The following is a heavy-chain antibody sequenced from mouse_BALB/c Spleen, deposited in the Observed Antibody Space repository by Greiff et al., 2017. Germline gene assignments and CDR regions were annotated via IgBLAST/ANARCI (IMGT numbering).Heavy chain of an antibody. D-gene: IGHD2-14*01. CDR1: GFSLTSYG. CDR3: ARESYRYEEGFAY. V-gene: IGHV2-9*02. J-gene: IGHJ3*01. CDR2: IWAGGST. Sequence: VHLVESGPGLVAPSQSLSITCTVSGFSLTSYGVHWVRQPPGKGLEWLGVIWAGGSTNYNSALMSRLSISKDNSKSQVFLKMNSLQTDDTAMYYCARESYRYEEGFAYWGQGTLVTVSA.